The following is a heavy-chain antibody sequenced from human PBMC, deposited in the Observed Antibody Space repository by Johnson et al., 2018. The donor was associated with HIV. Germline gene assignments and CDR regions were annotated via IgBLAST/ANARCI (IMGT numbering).Heavy chain of an antibody. Sequence: VQVLESGGGLVQPGRSLRLSCAASGFTFDDYAMHWVRQAPGKGLEWVSGISWNSGSIGYADSVKGRFTISRDNAKNSLYLQMNSLRAEDTALYYCAKDVGYCSGGSCFTRGAFDIWGQGTTVTVSS. J-gene: IGHJ3*02. CDR3: AKDVGYCSGGSCFTRGAFDI. D-gene: IGHD2-15*01. V-gene: IGHV3-9*01. CDR2: ISWNSGSI. CDR1: GFTFDDYA.